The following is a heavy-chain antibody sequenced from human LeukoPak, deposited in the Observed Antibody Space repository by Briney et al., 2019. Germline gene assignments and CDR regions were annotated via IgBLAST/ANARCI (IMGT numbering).Heavy chain of an antibody. Sequence: GGSLRLSCAASGFIVSDNYMSWVRQAPGKGLEWVSVIYSGGSTYYADSVRGRFTISRDNSKNTLYLQMNSLRAEDTAVYYCAKDLMVRGNDAFDIWGQGTMVTVSS. CDR1: GFIVSDNY. D-gene: IGHD3-10*01. CDR2: IYSGGST. J-gene: IGHJ3*02. V-gene: IGHV3-53*05. CDR3: AKDLMVRGNDAFDI.